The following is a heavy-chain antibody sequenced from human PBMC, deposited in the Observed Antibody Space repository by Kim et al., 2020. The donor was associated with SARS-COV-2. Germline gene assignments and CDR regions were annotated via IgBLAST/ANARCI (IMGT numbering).Heavy chain of an antibody. Sequence: SHPSPTSRVTISVATPKNQFSLKLSSGTAADTAVYYCARPYYGDYMFPDYWGQGTLVTVSS. CDR3: ARPYYGDYMFPDY. J-gene: IGHJ4*02. D-gene: IGHD4-17*01. V-gene: IGHV4-39*01.